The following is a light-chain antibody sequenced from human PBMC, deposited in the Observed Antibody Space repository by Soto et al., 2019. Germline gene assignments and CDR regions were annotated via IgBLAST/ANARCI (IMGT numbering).Light chain of an antibody. V-gene: IGKV3-20*01. Sequence: EIVLTQSPGTLSLSPGERATLSCRASQSVTSYYLAWYQQKPGQAPRLLIYGASSRAIGIPDRFGGSGSGTDFTLTISRLEPEDFAVYYCQHLGTTEITFGGGTRVEIK. CDR2: GAS. J-gene: IGKJ4*01. CDR1: QSVTSYY. CDR3: QHLGTTEIT.